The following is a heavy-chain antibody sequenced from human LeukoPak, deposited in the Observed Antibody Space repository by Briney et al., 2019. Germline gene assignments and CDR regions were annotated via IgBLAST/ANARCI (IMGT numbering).Heavy chain of an antibody. Sequence: GGSLRLSCAASGFTFSSYGTHWVRQAPGKGLEWVAVIWYDGSNKYYADSVKGRFTISRDNSKNTLYLQMNSLRAEDTAVYYCARDNWGGRYYNYGMDVWGQGTTVTVSS. J-gene: IGHJ6*02. D-gene: IGHD7-27*01. V-gene: IGHV3-33*01. CDR1: GFTFSSYG. CDR2: IWYDGSNK. CDR3: ARDNWGGRYYNYGMDV.